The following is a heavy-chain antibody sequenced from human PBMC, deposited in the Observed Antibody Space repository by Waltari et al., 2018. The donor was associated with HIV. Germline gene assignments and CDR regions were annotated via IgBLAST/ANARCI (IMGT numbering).Heavy chain of an antibody. CDR1: GPPLSSDW. CDR2: IKEDGSEK. CDR3: ARSRSDAFDL. J-gene: IGHJ3*01. V-gene: IGHV3-7*01. Sequence: EVQLVESGGGLVQPGGSLRPSCEATGPPLSSDWMTWVRQAPGKGLEWVANIKEDGSEKWYVDSVKGRFTISRDNAKNSVYLQMNSLRAEDTAVYYCARSRSDAFDLWGQGTMVTVSS.